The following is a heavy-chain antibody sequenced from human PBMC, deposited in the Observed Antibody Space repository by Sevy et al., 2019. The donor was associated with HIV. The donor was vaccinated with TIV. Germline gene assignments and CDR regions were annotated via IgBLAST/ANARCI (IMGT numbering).Heavy chain of an antibody. CDR1: GFTFSKYS. CDR3: AREGCTKPHDY. J-gene: IGHJ4*02. CDR2: LTFGCGKI. V-gene: IGHV3-23*01. D-gene: IGHD1-1*01. Sequence: GSLRLSCAASGFTFSKYSMSWVRQPPGKGREWVSTLTFGCGKINYADSVKGRFTISRDNSKISVYLQMNNLRPEDTAVYYCAREGCTKPHDYWGQGTLVTVSS.